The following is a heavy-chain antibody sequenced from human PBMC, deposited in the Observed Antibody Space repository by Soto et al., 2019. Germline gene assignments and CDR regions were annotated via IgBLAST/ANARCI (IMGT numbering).Heavy chain of an antibody. CDR2: IYYSGST. D-gene: IGHD3-3*01. CDR3: ARHYYDFWSGYREDAFDI. J-gene: IGHJ3*02. Sequence: NPSETLSLTCTVSGGSISSSSYYWGWIRQPPGKGLEWIGSIYYSGSTYYNPSLKSRVTISVDTSKNQFSLKLSSVTAADTAVYYCARHYYDFWSGYREDAFDIWGQGTMVTVSS. V-gene: IGHV4-39*01. CDR1: GGSISSSSYY.